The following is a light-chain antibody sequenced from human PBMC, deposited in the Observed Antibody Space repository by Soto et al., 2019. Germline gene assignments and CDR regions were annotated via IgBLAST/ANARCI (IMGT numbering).Light chain of an antibody. CDR3: QQYNNWLSLT. V-gene: IGKV3-15*01. Sequence: EIVMTQSPATLSVSPGERATLSCRASQSVSSNLAWYQQKPGQAPRLLIYGASTRATGIPARFSGSGSGTEFTLTISILQSEDFAVCYCQQYNNWLSLTFGGGTKVYIK. CDR1: QSVSSN. J-gene: IGKJ4*01. CDR2: GAS.